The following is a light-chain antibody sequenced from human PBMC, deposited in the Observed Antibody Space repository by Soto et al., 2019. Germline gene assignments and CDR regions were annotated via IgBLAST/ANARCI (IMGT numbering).Light chain of an antibody. Sequence: DIQMTQSPSSLSASVGNRVTITCRASQPIGSYLSWYRQKPGKAPEVLIYGASNLQDGVPSRFSGSGSGTDFTLTIDSLQPEDFATYFCQQSSSITFGAGTKVEI. J-gene: IGKJ4*01. CDR3: QQSSSIT. CDR1: QPIGSY. CDR2: GAS. V-gene: IGKV1-39*01.